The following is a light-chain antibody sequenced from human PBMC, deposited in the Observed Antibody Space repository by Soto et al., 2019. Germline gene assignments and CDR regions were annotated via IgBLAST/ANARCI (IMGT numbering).Light chain of an antibody. V-gene: IGKV1-5*03. CDR3: QHYNSYSEA. Sequence: DIQMTQSPSTLSLSLGERATITCRASQTISSWSAWYQQKPGKAPKLLIYKASTLKSGVPSRFSGSGSGTEFTLTISSLQPDDFVTYCCQHYNSYSEAFGQGTKVDIK. CDR2: KAS. CDR1: QTISSW. J-gene: IGKJ1*01.